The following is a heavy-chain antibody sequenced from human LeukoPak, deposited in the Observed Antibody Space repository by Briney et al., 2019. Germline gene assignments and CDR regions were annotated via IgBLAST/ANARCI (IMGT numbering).Heavy chain of an antibody. J-gene: IGHJ4*02. Sequence: GESLKISCKGSGYSFTSYWIVWVRQMPGRGLEYMGIIYPGDSDTRYSPSFQGQVTISADKSITTAYLQWSSLKASDTAMYYCARLIPGGLYYVDYWGQGTLVTVSS. CDR2: IYPGDSDT. D-gene: IGHD3-16*01. V-gene: IGHV5-51*01. CDR3: ARLIPGGLYYVDY. CDR1: GYSFTSYW.